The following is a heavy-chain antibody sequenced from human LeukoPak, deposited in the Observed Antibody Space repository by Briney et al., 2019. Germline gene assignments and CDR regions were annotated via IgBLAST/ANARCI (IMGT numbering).Heavy chain of an antibody. Sequence: ASVKVSCKASGYTFTSYGISWVRQAPGQGLEWMGWLSAYNGNTNYAQKLQGRVTMATDTSTSTAYMELRSLRSDDTAVYYCARVGLLWFGELLWFDPWGQGTLVTVSS. J-gene: IGHJ5*02. V-gene: IGHV1-18*01. D-gene: IGHD3-10*01. CDR1: GYTFTSYG. CDR3: ARVGLLWFGELLWFDP. CDR2: LSAYNGNT.